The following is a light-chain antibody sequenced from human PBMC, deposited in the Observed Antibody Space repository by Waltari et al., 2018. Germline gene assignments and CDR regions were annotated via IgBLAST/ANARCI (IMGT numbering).Light chain of an antibody. CDR2: WAP. J-gene: IGKJ2*01. Sequence: DIVMTQSPDSLAVSLGERTSINCKASPSVLYSSDNKNYLAWYRQKPGQPPNLLIYWAPTRESGVPGRFSGSGSGTDFTLTISSLQAEDVAVYYCQQYYSTPYTFGQGTKLEIK. V-gene: IGKV4-1*01. CDR3: QQYYSTPYT. CDR1: PSVLYSSDNKNY.